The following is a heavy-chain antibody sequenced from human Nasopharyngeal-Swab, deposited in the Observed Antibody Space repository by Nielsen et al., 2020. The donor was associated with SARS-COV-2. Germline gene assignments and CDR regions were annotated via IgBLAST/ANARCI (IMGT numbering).Heavy chain of an antibody. CDR1: GYTFKSFA. Sequence: ASVKVSCKASGYTFKSFAVSWVRQAPGQGLEWMGWISAYNGNTNYAQKLQGRVTMTTDTSTSTAYMELRSLRSDDTAVYYCARSTMIVVVITDDAFDIWGQGTMVTVSS. CDR2: ISAYNGNT. CDR3: ARSTMIVVVITDDAFDI. V-gene: IGHV1-18*01. D-gene: IGHD3-22*01. J-gene: IGHJ3*02.